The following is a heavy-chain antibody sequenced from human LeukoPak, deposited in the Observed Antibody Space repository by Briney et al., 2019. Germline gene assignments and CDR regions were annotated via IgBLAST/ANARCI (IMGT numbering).Heavy chain of an antibody. V-gene: IGHV1-69*04. D-gene: IGHD2-15*01. CDR2: IIPILGIA. CDR3: AREKLGYCSGGSCPIWFDP. Sequence: SVKVSCKASVGTFSSYAISWVRQAPGQGLEWMGRIIPILGIANYAQKFQGRVTITADKSTRTAYMELSSLRSEDTAVYYCAREKLGYCSGGSCPIWFDPWGQGTLVTVSS. J-gene: IGHJ5*02. CDR1: VGTFSSYA.